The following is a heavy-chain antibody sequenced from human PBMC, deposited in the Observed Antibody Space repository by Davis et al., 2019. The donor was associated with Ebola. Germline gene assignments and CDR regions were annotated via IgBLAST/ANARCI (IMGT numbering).Heavy chain of an antibody. Sequence: MPSETLSLTCSVNDESFTTYYWTWIRQPPGQGLEWIGEINSGGSTNYNPSLKSRVTISVDTSKNQFSLKLSSVTAADTAVYYCARDGYSSSWYLNWFDPWGQGTLVTVSS. V-gene: IGHV4-34*01. CDR1: DESFTTYY. D-gene: IGHD6-13*01. J-gene: IGHJ5*02. CDR3: ARDGYSSSWYLNWFDP. CDR2: INSGGST.